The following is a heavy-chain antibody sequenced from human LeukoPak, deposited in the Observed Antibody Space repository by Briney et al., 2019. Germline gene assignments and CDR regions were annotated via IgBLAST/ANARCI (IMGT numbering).Heavy chain of an antibody. CDR3: ARSITFGGVIPQ. Sequence: SETLSLTCTVSGGSISSSSYYWGWIRQPPGKGLEWIGSIYCSGSTYYNPSLKSRVTISVDTSKNQFSLKLSSVTAADTAVYYCARSITFGGVIPQWGQGTLVTVSS. J-gene: IGHJ4*02. D-gene: IGHD3-16*02. V-gene: IGHV4-39*07. CDR2: IYCSGST. CDR1: GGSISSSSYY.